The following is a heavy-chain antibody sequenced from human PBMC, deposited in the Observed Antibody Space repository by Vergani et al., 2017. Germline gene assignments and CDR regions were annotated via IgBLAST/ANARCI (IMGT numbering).Heavy chain of an antibody. CDR3: AKVIPGDDCFDY. J-gene: IGHJ4*01. Sequence: EVQLLESGGGLVQPGGSLRLSCAASGFTFSIYAMIWVRQAPGKGLRWVSAISGSGGRTYYADSVKGRVTISRDNSKNTMYLQMNSLRAEDTAVYYCAKVIPGDDCFDYWGQGSLVTVSS. V-gene: IGHV3-23*01. D-gene: IGHD5-24*01. CDR2: ISGSGGRT. CDR1: GFTFSIYA.